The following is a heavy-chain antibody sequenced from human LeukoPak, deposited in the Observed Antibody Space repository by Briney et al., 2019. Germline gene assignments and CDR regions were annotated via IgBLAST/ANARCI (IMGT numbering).Heavy chain of an antibody. CDR2: INQDGNGQ. D-gene: IGHD2-21*01. V-gene: IGHV3-7*01. CDR3: ARSLWPEDY. CDR1: GFTFSSYS. J-gene: IGHJ4*02. Sequence: GGSLRLSCAASGFTFSSYSMNWVRQAPGKGLEWVANINQDGNGQNYVDSVRGRFTISKDNAKNSVYLQMNSLRAEDTAVYYCARSLWPEDYWGQGILVTVSS.